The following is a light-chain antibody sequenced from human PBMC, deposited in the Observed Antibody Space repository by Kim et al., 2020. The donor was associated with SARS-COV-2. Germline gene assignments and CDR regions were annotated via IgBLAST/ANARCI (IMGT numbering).Light chain of an antibody. J-gene: IGKJ4*01. CDR2: DAS. CDR3: QQYANLPLT. V-gene: IGKV1-33*01. Sequence: DIQMTQSPSSLSASVGARVTITCQASQDISNFLNWYQQKPGKAPKLLIYDASNLETGDPSRFSGSGSGTDFTFTISSLQPEDSATYYCQQYANLPLTFGGGTKLEI. CDR1: QDISNF.